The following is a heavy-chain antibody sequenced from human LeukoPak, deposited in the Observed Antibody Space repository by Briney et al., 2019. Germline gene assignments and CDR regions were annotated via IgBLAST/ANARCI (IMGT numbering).Heavy chain of an antibody. CDR3: ARGGGPSLYYFYYNYMDV. D-gene: IGHD3-16*01. J-gene: IGHJ6*03. CDR1: GFTFSTSW. CDR2: INQDGSEK. Sequence: GGSLRLSCEASGFTFSTSWMSWVRQAPGRGLEWVANINQDGSEKSFVDSVKGRLTISRDNAENSLYLEMNSLRAEDTAVYFCARGGGPSLYYFYYNYMDVWGKGTTVTVSS. V-gene: IGHV3-7*01.